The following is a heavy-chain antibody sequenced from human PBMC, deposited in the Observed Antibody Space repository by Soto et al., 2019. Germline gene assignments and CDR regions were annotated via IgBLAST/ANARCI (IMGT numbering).Heavy chain of an antibody. Sequence: SETLSLTCTVSGGSISSGGYYWSWIRQHPGKGLEWIGYIYYSGSTYYNPSLKSRVTISVDTSKNQFSLKLSSVTAADTAVYYCARAVGRARYCSGGSCYSDWFDPWGQGTLVTVSS. D-gene: IGHD2-15*01. CDR2: IYYSGST. J-gene: IGHJ5*02. CDR3: ARAVGRARYCSGGSCYSDWFDP. V-gene: IGHV4-31*03. CDR1: GGSISSGGYY.